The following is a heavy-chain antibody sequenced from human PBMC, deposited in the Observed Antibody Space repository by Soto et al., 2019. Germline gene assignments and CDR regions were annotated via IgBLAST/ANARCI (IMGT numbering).Heavy chain of an antibody. CDR1: GGSISSGDYY. Sequence: PSETLSLTCTVSGGSISSGDYYGSWIRQPPGKGLEWIGYIYYSGSTYYSPSLKSRVTISVDTSKNQFSLKLSSVTAADTAVYYCARERPDGARLDPWGQGTLVTVSS. J-gene: IGHJ5*02. CDR3: ARERPDGARLDP. D-gene: IGHD6-6*01. V-gene: IGHV4-30-4*01. CDR2: IYYSGST.